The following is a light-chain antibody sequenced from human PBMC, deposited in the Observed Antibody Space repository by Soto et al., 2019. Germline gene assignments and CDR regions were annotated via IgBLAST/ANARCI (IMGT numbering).Light chain of an antibody. CDR1: QSLGNL. CDR3: QQYGYSFWT. Sequence: EIVLAQSPATLSLSPGERATLSCRASQSLGNLLAWYQQKPGQAPRLLIYSASSRATGIPDRFSGSGSGADYTLTISRLEPEDSAMYYCQQYGYSFWTFGQGTKVEIK. CDR2: SAS. V-gene: IGKV3-20*01. J-gene: IGKJ1*01.